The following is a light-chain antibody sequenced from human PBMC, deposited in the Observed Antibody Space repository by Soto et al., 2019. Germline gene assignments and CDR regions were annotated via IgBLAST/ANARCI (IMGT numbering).Light chain of an antibody. Sequence: DTVMTLSPLSLPVTPGAPASISCRSSQSLLHSNGYNYLDWYLQKPGQSPQLLIYLGSNRASGVPDRFSGSGSGTDFTLKISRLEAEDVVVYYCAQSVLTPGTFGQGAKVDI. CDR3: AQSVLTPGT. J-gene: IGKJ1*01. CDR2: LGS. CDR1: QSLLHSNGYNY. V-gene: IGKV2-28*01.